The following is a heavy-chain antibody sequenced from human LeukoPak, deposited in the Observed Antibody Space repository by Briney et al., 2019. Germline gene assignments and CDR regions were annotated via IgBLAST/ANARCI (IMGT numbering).Heavy chain of an antibody. CDR1: GYSISSGYY. CDR2: IYHSGST. V-gene: IGHV4-38-2*02. D-gene: IGHD3-22*01. J-gene: IGHJ4*02. Sequence: SETLSLTCTVSGYSISSGYYWGWIRHPPGKGLEWFGSIYHSGSTYYNPSLKSRVTISVDKSKNQFSLKLSSVTAADPAVYYCARELSIVVVIYFDYWGQGTLVTVSS. CDR3: ARELSIVVVIYFDY.